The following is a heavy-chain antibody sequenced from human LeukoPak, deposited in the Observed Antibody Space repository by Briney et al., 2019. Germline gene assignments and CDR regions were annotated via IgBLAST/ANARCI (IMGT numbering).Heavy chain of an antibody. CDR3: ARHGISGYFQH. Sequence: GESLKISCQGSGYRFTRYWIGWVRQMPGKGLEWMGIVHPADSDTRYSTSFEGQVTISVDKSINTTYLQWSSLEASDTAMYYCARHGISGYFQHWGQGTLVTVSS. J-gene: IGHJ1*01. D-gene: IGHD2-15*01. CDR1: GYRFTRYW. CDR2: VHPADSDT. V-gene: IGHV5-51*01.